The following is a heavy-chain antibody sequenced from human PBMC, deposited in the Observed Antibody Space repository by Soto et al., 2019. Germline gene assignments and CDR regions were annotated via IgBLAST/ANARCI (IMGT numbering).Heavy chain of an antibody. V-gene: IGHV4-31*03. CDR2: IYYSGST. D-gene: IGHD5-18*01. Sequence: SETLSLTCTVSGGSISSGGYYWSWIRQHPGKGLEWIGYIYYSGSTYYNPSLKSRVTISVDTSKNQFSLKLSSVTAADTAVYYCARVVTAMVTRLVFDYWGQGTLVTVSS. CDR1: GGSISSGGYY. J-gene: IGHJ4*02. CDR3: ARVVTAMVTRLVFDY.